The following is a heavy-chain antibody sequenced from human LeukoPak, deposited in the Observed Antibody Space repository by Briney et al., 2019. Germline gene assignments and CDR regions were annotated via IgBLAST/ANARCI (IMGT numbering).Heavy chain of an antibody. J-gene: IGHJ4*02. V-gene: IGHV4-39*01. D-gene: IGHD6-6*01. CDR3: AKSIATRRVYFGY. CDR1: GDSISGSRYY. Sequence: SETLSLTCTVSGDSISGSRYYWGWIRQPPGQGLEWIGIISYSGNTHSNSSLKSRVTISVDTSKNQFSLRLGSVTAADTAVYYCAKSIATRRVYFGYWGQGTLVTVSS. CDR2: ISYSGNT.